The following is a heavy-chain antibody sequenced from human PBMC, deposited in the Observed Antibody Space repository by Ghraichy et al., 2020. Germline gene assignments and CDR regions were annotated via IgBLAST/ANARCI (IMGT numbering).Heavy chain of an antibody. CDR1: GFTFSSYW. V-gene: IGHV3-74*01. Sequence: LSLTCAASGFTFSSYWMHWVRQAPGKGLVWVSRINSDGSSTSYADSVKGRFTISRDNAKNTLYLQMNSLRAEDTAVYYCARAIRKAKNDAFAIWGQGTMVTVSS. CDR2: INSDGSST. J-gene: IGHJ3*02. D-gene: IGHD1-14*01. CDR3: ARAIRKAKNDAFAI.